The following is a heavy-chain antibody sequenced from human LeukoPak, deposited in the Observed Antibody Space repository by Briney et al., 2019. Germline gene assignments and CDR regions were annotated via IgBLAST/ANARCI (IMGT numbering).Heavy chain of an antibody. D-gene: IGHD5-12*01. J-gene: IGHJ6*03. V-gene: IGHV3-23*01. Sequence: AGGSLRLSCAASGFTFSSYAMSWVRQAPGKGLEWVPAISGSGGSTYYADSVKGRFTISRDNSKNTLYLQMNSLRAEDTAVYYCAKDLTGGFYYYMDVWGKGTTVTVSS. CDR1: GFTFSSYA. CDR2: ISGSGGST. CDR3: AKDLTGGFYYYMDV.